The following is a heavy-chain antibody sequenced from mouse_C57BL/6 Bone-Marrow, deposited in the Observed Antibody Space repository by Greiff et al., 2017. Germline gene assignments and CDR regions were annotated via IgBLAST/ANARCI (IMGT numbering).Heavy chain of an antibody. J-gene: IGHJ2*01. CDR2: ISSGGSYT. Sequence: EVQLKESGGDLVKPGGSLKLSCAASGFTFSSYGMSWVRQTPDKRLEWVATISSGGSYTYYPDSVKGRFTISRDNAKHTLYLQMSSLKSEDTAMYYCARQDYWGQGTTLTVSS. V-gene: IGHV5-6*01. CDR1: GFTFSSYG. CDR3: ARQDY.